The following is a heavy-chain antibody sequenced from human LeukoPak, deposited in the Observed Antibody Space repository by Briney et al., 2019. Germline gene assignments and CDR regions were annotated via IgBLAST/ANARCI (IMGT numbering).Heavy chain of an antibody. J-gene: IGHJ4*02. V-gene: IGHV3-23*01. CDR3: ARGRGGLRWLLRTAFDY. D-gene: IGHD4-23*01. Sequence: GGSLRLSCAASGFTFSSYAMSWVRQAPGKGLEWVSAISGSGGSTYYADSVKGRFTISRDNAKNSLYLQMNSLRAEDTAVYYCARGRGGLRWLLRTAFDYWGQGTLVTVSS. CDR2: ISGSGGST. CDR1: GFTFSSYA.